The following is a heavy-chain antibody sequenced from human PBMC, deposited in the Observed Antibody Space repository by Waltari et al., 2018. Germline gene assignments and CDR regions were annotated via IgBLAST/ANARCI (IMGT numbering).Heavy chain of an antibody. CDR2: TWKDGSNK. CDR1: GFTFSSYG. CDR3: ERDLGMS. Sequence: QVQLVESGGGVVQPGRSLRLSCASSGFTFSSYGMHGVRQAQGKGLEWEAVTWKDGSNKYYADSVKGRFTNTSDNSKNKLDLQKNSLRAEDAAVYYCERDLGMSWGQGTLVTVSS. D-gene: IGHD6-13*01. J-gene: IGHJ5*02. V-gene: IGHV3-33*01.